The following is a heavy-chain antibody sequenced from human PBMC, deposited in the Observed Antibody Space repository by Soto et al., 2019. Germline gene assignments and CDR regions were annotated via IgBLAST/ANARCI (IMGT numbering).Heavy chain of an antibody. CDR3: AGEAPPADY. Sequence: QVQLVQSGAEVKKPGASVKVSCKASGYTFTSYSISWVRQAPGQGLEWMGWISAYNGNTNYAQKLQGRVAMTKDTPTRQAYMELRSLRSDDTAVYSCAGEAPPADYWGQGTLVTVSS. CDR2: ISAYNGNT. CDR1: GYTFTSYS. V-gene: IGHV1-18*01. J-gene: IGHJ4*02.